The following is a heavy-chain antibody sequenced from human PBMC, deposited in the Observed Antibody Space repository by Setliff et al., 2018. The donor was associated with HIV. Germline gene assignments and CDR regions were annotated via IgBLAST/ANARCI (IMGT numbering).Heavy chain of an antibody. J-gene: IGHJ4*02. CDR2: NDTSWRT. Sequence: SETLSLTCTVSGDSISSGGYYWSWIRQPAGKGLEWIAHNDTSWRTDYNPSLKSRVTISADTSKNQFTLKLTSVTAADAAMYYCARDVCLSYISSWLFYFDYWGQGTPVTVSS. V-gene: IGHV4-61*09. CDR1: GDSISSGGYY. D-gene: IGHD6-13*01. CDR3: ARDVCLSYISSWLFYFDY.